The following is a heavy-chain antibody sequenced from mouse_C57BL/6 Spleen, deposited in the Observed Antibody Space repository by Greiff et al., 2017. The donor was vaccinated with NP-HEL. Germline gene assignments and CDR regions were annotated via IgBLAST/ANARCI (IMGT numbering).Heavy chain of an antibody. CDR3: ASPGPKGFAY. J-gene: IGHJ3*01. CDR2: IYPGDGDT. CDR1: GYAFSSSW. V-gene: IGHV1-82*01. Sequence: QVQLQQSGPELVKPGASVKISCKASGYAFSSSWMNWVKQRPGKGLEWIGRIYPGDGDTNYNGKFKGKATLTADKSSSTAYMHLSSLTSEDSAVYFCASPGPKGFAYWGQGTLVTVSA.